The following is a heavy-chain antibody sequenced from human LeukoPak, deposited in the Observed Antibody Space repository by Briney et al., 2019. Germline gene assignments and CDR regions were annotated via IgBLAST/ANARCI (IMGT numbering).Heavy chain of an antibody. Sequence: GGSLILSCAASGFTFEDYGMSWVRQAPGKGLEWVSGINWNGGSTGYADSVKGRFTISRDNAKNCLYLQMNSLRAEDTAFYYCARGGYGDYMGDCGQGTVVTVSS. CDR3: ARGGYGDYMGD. J-gene: IGHJ4*02. CDR1: GFTFEDYG. V-gene: IGHV3-20*04. CDR2: INWNGGST. D-gene: IGHD4-17*01.